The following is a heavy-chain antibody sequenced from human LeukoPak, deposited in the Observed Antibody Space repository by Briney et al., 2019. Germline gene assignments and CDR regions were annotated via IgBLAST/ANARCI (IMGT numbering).Heavy chain of an antibody. Sequence: GGSLRLSCAASGFSFDDHVMNWVRQAPGKGLEWVSYISSSSTTRYYADSVKGRFAISRDNAKNSLYLQMNSLRDEDSAVYYCARDPHIAAAGTIFDYWGQGTLVTVSS. J-gene: IGHJ4*02. V-gene: IGHV3-48*02. D-gene: IGHD6-13*01. CDR1: GFSFDDHV. CDR2: ISSSSTTR. CDR3: ARDPHIAAAGTIFDY.